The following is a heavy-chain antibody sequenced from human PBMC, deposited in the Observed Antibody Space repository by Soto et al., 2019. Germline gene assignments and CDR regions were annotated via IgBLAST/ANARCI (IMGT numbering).Heavy chain of an antibody. Sequence: QVQLVQSGAEVKKPGSSVKVSCKASGGTFSSYAISWVRQAPGQGLEWMGGIIPIFGTANYAQKFQGRVTITADDSTSTAYMELSSLRSEDTAVYYCASKLNYYYDSSGILRDWYFDLWGRGTLVTVSS. J-gene: IGHJ2*01. CDR1: GGTFSSYA. D-gene: IGHD3-22*01. V-gene: IGHV1-69*01. CDR3: ASKLNYYYDSSGILRDWYFDL. CDR2: IIPIFGTA.